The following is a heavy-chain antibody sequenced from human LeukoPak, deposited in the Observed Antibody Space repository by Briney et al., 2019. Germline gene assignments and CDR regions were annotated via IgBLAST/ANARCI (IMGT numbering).Heavy chain of an antibody. Sequence: TCXVSGGSINSYXXSWIRQSAGKXXEXIGRIYTSGSTPDYSPSLKSRVTMSIDTSKNQFSLQLSSVTAADTAVYYCATSPPVVPAAITAFDIWGQGTMVTVSS. CDR2: IYTSGST. D-gene: IGHD2-2*01. J-gene: IGHJ3*02. V-gene: IGHV4-4*07. CDR3: ATSPPVVPAAITAFDI. CDR1: GGSINSYX.